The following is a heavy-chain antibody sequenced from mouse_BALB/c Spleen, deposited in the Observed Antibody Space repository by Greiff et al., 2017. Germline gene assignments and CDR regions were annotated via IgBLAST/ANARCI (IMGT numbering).Heavy chain of an antibody. V-gene: IGHV1S126*01. CDR2: IDPSDSET. Sequence: QVQLQQSGPQLVRPGASVKISCKASGYSFTSYWMHWVKQRPGQGLDCIGMIDPSDSETRLNQKFKDKATLTVDKSSSTAYMQLSSPTSEDSAVYYCARGWLGGFAYWGQGTLVTVSA. CDR3: ARGWLGGFAY. CDR1: GYSFTSYW. J-gene: IGHJ3*01. D-gene: IGHD1-1*02.